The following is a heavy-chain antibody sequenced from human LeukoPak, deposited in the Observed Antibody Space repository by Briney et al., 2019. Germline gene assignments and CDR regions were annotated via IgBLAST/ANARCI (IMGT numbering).Heavy chain of an antibody. J-gene: IGHJ1*01. Sequence: PGGSLRLSCAASGFTFSSCWMHWVRQDPGKGLVWVARINSDGSSTSYADSVKGRFTVSRDNAKNTLNLQMNSLRAEDTAVYYCARDLFFSDAGYSSGWRAEYFHHWGQGTLVTVSS. CDR3: ARDLFFSDAGYSSGWRAEYFHH. D-gene: IGHD6-19*01. V-gene: IGHV3-74*01. CDR1: GFTFSSCW. CDR2: INSDGSST.